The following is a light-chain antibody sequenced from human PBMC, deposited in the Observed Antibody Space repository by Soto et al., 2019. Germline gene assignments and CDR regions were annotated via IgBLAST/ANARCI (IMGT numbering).Light chain of an antibody. J-gene: IGKJ1*01. Sequence: DIQMTQSPATLSASVGDRVTITCLASQSISSWLAWYQQKPGKAPKLLIYKASSLESGVPSRFSGSGSGTEFTLTISSLQPDDFATYYCQHYNSYSEEFGQGTKVDIK. CDR1: QSISSW. V-gene: IGKV1-5*03. CDR3: QHYNSYSEE. CDR2: KAS.